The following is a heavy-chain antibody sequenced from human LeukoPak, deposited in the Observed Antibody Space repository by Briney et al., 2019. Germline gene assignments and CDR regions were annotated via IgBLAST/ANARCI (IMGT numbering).Heavy chain of an antibody. CDR1: GFTFGSYT. J-gene: IGHJ4*02. D-gene: IGHD3-22*01. CDR2: ISSTSTT. CDR3: ARDGAPYYYDSSGYYFGY. Sequence: PGGSLRLSCAVSGFTFGSYTMNWVRQAPGKGLEWVSHISSTSTTYYADSVKGRFTISRDNSKNTLYLQMNSLRAEDTAVYYCARDGAPYYYDSSGYYFGYWGQGTLVTVSS. V-gene: IGHV3-48*01.